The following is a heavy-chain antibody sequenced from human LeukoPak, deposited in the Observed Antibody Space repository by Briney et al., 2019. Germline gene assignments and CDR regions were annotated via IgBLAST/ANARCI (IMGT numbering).Heavy chain of an antibody. CDR1: GGSISSYF. D-gene: IGHD6-19*01. Sequence: PSETLSLTCTVSGGSISSYFWSWIRQPAGKGLEWIGRMYSSGSANYNPSLKSRVTMSVDTSKNQFSLELNSVTAADTAVYYCAIDPSTLAGFFDSWGQGTLVTVSS. V-gene: IGHV4-4*07. CDR2: MYSSGSA. CDR3: AIDPSTLAGFFDS. J-gene: IGHJ4*02.